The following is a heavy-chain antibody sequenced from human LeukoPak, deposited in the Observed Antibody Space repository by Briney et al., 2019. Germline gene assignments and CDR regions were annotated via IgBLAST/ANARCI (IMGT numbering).Heavy chain of an antibody. CDR2: VSGSGGST. CDR3: AKRTDVLTGYYSA. CDR1: GFTFSSYA. Sequence: GGSLRLSCAASGFTFSSYAMSWVRQASGKGLEWVSHVSGSGGSTYYADSVKGRFTISRDNSKNTLYLQMNSLRGDDTAVYYCAKRTDVLTGYYSAWGLRTLVTVSS. D-gene: IGHD3-9*01. J-gene: IGHJ5*02. V-gene: IGHV3-23*01.